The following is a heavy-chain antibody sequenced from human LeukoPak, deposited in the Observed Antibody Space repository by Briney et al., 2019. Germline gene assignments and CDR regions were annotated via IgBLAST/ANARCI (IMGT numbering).Heavy chain of an antibody. V-gene: IGHV4-31*03. CDR2: IYYSGST. CDR3: ARKRILPPQYYFDY. Sequence: SETLSLTCTVSGGSISSGGFYWSWIRQHPGKGLEWIGYIYYSGSTYYNPSLKSRVTMSVDTSKNQFSLKLTSVTAADTAVYYCARKRILPPQYYFDYWGQGSLVTVSS. J-gene: IGHJ4*02. CDR1: GGSISSGGFY. D-gene: IGHD3-3*01.